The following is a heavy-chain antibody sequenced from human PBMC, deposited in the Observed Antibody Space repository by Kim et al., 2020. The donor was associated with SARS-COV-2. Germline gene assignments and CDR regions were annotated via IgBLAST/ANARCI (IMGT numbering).Heavy chain of an antibody. D-gene: IGHD2-15*01. J-gene: IGHJ6*03. CDR2: IYYSGST. CDR1: GGSISSYY. V-gene: IGHV4-59*01. Sequence: SETLSLTCTVSGGSISSYYWSWIRQPPGKGLEWIGYIYYSGSTNYNPSLKSRVTISVDTSKNQFSLKLSSVTAADTAVYYCARRQWTLTETPPYYYYYYMDVWGKGTTVTVSS. CDR3: ARRQWTLTETPPYYYYYYMDV.